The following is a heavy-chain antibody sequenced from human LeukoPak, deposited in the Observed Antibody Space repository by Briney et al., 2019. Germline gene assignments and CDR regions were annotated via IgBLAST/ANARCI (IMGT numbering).Heavy chain of an antibody. Sequence: SETLSLTCTVSGGSISSGSYYWSWIRQPAGKGLEWIGRIYTSGSTHYNPSLKSRVTISVDTSKNQFSLKLSSVTAADTAVYYCARSEGMYYDFWSGPAEWGQGTLVPSPQ. J-gene: IGHJ4*02. D-gene: IGHD3-3*01. CDR3: ARSEGMYYDFWSGPAE. CDR2: IYTSGST. V-gene: IGHV4-61*02. CDR1: GGSISSGSYY.